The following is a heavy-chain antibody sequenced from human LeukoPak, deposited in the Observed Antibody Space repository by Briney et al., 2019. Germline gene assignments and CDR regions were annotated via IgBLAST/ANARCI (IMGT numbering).Heavy chain of an antibody. V-gene: IGHV4-59*01. D-gene: IGHD2/OR15-2a*01. CDR2: IYYSGST. CDR1: GGSISSYY. J-gene: IGHJ3*02. CDR3: ARGSFSNDAFGI. Sequence: PSETLSLTCTVSGGSISSYYWSWIRQPPGKGLEWIGYIYYSGSTNYNPSLKSRVTISVDTSKNQFSLKLSSVTAADTAVYYYARGSFSNDAFGIWGQGTMVTVSS.